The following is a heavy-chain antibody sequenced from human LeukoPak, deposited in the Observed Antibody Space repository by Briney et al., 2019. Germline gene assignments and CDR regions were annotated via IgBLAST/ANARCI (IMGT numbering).Heavy chain of an antibody. V-gene: IGHV4-59*12. J-gene: IGHJ4*02. CDR3: ARDSNLEYSSSRGLGR. CDR2: IYYSGST. D-gene: IGHD6-6*01. CDR1: GGSISSYY. Sequence: SETLSLTCTVSGGSISSYYWSWVRQPPGKGLEWIGYIYYSGSTNYNPSLKSRVTISVDTSKNQFSLKLSSVTAADTAVYYCARDSNLEYSSSRGLGRWGQGTLVTVSS.